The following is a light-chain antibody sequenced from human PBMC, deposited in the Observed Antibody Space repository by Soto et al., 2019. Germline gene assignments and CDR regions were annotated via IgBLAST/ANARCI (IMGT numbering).Light chain of an antibody. CDR3: QTWVTGIHI. CDR2: LNSDGSH. CDR1: SGHSNYA. V-gene: IGLV4-69*01. J-gene: IGLJ2*01. Sequence: QPVLTQSPSASASLGASVKLTCTLRSGHSNYAIAWHQQQPEKGPRFLMKLNSDGSHSKGDGIPDRFSGSSSGAERYLTISTLQSEDVADYYCQTWVTGIHIFGGGTKLTVL.